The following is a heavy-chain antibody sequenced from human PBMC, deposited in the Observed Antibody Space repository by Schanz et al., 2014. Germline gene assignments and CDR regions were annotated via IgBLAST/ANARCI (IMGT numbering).Heavy chain of an antibody. CDR1: GFTVNTHY. CDR3: AKGQLLSYYFDY. CDR2: MYINSGST. Sequence: DVQLVESGGGLIQPGGSLRLSCAVSGFTVNTHYMSWVRQAPGKGLEWISSMYINSGSTQYADSVKGRFIISRDSSKNTLFLQMNSLRAEDTAVYYCAKGQLLSYYFDYWGQGTLVTVSS. V-gene: IGHV3-53*01. J-gene: IGHJ4*02. D-gene: IGHD2-21*01.